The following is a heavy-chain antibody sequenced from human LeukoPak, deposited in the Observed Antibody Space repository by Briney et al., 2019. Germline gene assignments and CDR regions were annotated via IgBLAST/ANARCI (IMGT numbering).Heavy chain of an antibody. V-gene: IGHV4-59*02. J-gene: IGHJ4*02. CDR3: SEGYFEPFDH. D-gene: IGHD5-24*01. Sequence: SETLSLTCLVSGASVSSSHWNWIRQLPGKGLEWIGCLSYTGKTDYNPSLTSRVTISLDTSKNQVSLKLESLTAADTAVYYCSEGYFEPFDHWGQGISVTVSS. CDR1: GASVSSSH. CDR2: LSYTGKT.